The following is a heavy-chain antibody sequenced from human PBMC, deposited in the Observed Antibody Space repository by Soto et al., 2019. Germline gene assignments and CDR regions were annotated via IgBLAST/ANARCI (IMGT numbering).Heavy chain of an antibody. J-gene: IGHJ6*02. V-gene: IGHV4-34*01. CDR1: GGSFRGYY. D-gene: IGHD3-10*01. Sequence: QVQLQQWGAGLLKPSETLSLTSAVNGGSFRGYYWNWIRQSPGKGLEWIGEIFHNGTTNQNPSLKRRLTLSVDASKNQCSLRLTSMTAADTAVYFCARGGAKASSRSGGSHFGYGLDVWGQGTSVTVSS. CDR2: IFHNGTT. CDR3: ARGGAKASSRSGGSHFGYGLDV.